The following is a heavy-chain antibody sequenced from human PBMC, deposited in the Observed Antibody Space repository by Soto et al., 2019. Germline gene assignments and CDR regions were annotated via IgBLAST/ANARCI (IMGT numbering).Heavy chain of an antibody. D-gene: IGHD5-18*01. CDR2: IIPIFGTA. J-gene: IGHJ6*02. V-gene: IGHV1-69*01. CDR3: ARPTGRADTAMASYYYGMDV. Sequence: QVQLVQSGAEVKKPGSSVKVSCKASGGTVSSYAISWVRQAPGQGLEWMGGIIPIFGTANYAQKFQGRVTITADESTSTAYMELSSLRSEDTAVYYCARPTGRADTAMASYYYGMDVWGQGTTVTVSS. CDR1: GGTVSSYA.